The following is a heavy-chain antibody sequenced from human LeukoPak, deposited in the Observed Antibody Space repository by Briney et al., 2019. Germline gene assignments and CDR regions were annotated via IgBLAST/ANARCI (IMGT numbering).Heavy chain of an antibody. V-gene: IGHV3-23*01. CDR3: AKDLISGNSVYDAFDI. D-gene: IGHD4-23*01. J-gene: IGHJ3*02. CDR1: GFTFSSYA. CDR2: ISSSGGNT. Sequence: GGSLRLSCAASGFTFSSYAMSWVRQAPGKGLEWVSAISSSGGNTFYADSVKGRVTGSRDNSKNTLYLQMNSLRAEDTAVYYCAKDLISGNSVYDAFDIWGQGTMVTVSS.